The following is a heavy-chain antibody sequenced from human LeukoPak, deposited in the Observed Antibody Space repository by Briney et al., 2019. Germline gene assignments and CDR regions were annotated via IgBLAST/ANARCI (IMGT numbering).Heavy chain of an antibody. CDR3: ARDPRGYSYGPYYFDY. CDR2: INPSGGST. V-gene: IGHV1-46*01. Sequence: ASVKVSCKASGYTFTSYGISWVRQAPGQGLEWMGIINPSGGSTSYAQKFQGRVTMTRDTSTSTVYMELSSLRSEDTAVYYCARDPRGYSYGPYYFDYWGQGTLVTVSS. J-gene: IGHJ4*02. CDR1: GYTFTSYG. D-gene: IGHD5-18*01.